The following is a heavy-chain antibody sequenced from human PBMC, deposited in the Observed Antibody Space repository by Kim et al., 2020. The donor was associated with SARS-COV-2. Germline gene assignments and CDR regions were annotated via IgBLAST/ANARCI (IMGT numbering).Heavy chain of an antibody. CDR2: I. D-gene: IGHD6-19*01. Sequence: IGYADSVKGRFTIPRDNAKNSLYLQMNSLRAEDTALYYCAKVEAVAGTNDYWGQGTLVTVSS. J-gene: IGHJ4*02. V-gene: IGHV3-9*01. CDR3: AKVEAVAGTNDY.